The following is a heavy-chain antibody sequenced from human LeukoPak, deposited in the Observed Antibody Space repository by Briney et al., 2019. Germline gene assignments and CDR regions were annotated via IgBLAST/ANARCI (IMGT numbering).Heavy chain of an antibody. CDR1: GGSISSGGYS. J-gene: IGHJ4*02. CDR3: ARNIAAGTIDY. CDR2: IYHSGST. D-gene: IGHD6-13*01. Sequence: SETLSLTCAVSGGSISSGGYSWSWIRQPPGKGLEWIGYIYHSGSTYYNPSLESRVTISVDRSKNQFSLKLSSVTAADTAVYYCARNIAAGTIDYWGQGTLVTVSS. V-gene: IGHV4-30-2*01.